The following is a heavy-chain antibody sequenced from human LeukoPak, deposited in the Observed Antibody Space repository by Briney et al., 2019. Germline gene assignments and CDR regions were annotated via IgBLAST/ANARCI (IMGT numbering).Heavy chain of an antibody. CDR1: EFTFSRYS. V-gene: IGHV3-48*04. D-gene: IGHD2-2*01. CDR3: ARVGTTNYYFYYMDV. CDR2: VSSSGGTI. J-gene: IGHJ6*03. Sequence: PGGSLRLSCAASEFTFSRYSTNWVRQAPGKGLEWVSYVSSSGGTIYYADSVKGRFTISRDNAKNSLYLQMNSLRAEDTAVYYCARVGTTNYYFYYMDVWGKGTTVTVSS.